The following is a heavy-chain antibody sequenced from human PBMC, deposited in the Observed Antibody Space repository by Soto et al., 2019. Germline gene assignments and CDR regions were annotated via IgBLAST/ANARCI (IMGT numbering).Heavy chain of an antibody. D-gene: IGHD5-12*01. Sequence: ESGPTLVNPPQTLTLTCTFSGFSLSTSGVGVGWIRQPPGKALEWLAFIYWTYDKRYSPSLKNRLNITKDTSKDQVVLTMTTMEPLDTATYYCANRTYDSYYFQNWGQGALVTVSS. CDR1: GFSLSTSGVG. CDR3: ANRTYDSYYFQN. J-gene: IGHJ4*02. CDR2: IYWTYDK. V-gene: IGHV2-5*01.